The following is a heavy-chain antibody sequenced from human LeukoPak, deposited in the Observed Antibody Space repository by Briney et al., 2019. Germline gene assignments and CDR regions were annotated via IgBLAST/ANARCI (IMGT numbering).Heavy chain of an antibody. Sequence: ASVKVSCKASGYTFTGYYMHWVRQAPGQGLEWMGWINPNSGGTNYAQKFQGRVTMTRDTSISTAYMELSRLRSDDTAVYYCARAALVVITGGSFDPWGQGTLVTVSS. J-gene: IGHJ5*02. CDR1: GYTFTGYY. V-gene: IGHV1-2*02. CDR2: INPNSGGT. D-gene: IGHD3-22*01. CDR3: ARAALVVITGGSFDP.